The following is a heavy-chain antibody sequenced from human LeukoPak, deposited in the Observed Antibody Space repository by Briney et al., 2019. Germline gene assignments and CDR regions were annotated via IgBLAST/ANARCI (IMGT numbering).Heavy chain of an antibody. CDR3: ARLGSGAKGYRGAFDI. J-gene: IGHJ3*02. Sequence: SETLSLTCTVSGGSISSYYWSWIRQPAGKGLEWTGRIYTSGSTNYNPSLKSRVTMSVDTSKNQFSLKLSSVTAADTAVYYCARLGSGAKGYRGAFDIWGQGTMVTVSS. CDR2: IYTSGST. V-gene: IGHV4-4*07. D-gene: IGHD3-10*02. CDR1: GGSISSYY.